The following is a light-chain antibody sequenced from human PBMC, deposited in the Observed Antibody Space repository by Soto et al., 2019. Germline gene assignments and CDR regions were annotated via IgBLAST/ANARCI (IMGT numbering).Light chain of an antibody. J-gene: IGKJ1*01. CDR3: QQSYSTPRP. Sequence: KLTKSPSSLSASVGDRVTITCRASQSISSYLNWYQQKPGKAPKLLIYAASSLQSGVPSRFSGSGSGTDFTLTISSLQPEDFAPYYCQQSYSTPRPFGQGGNV. CDR2: AAS. V-gene: IGKV1-39*01. CDR1: QSISSY.